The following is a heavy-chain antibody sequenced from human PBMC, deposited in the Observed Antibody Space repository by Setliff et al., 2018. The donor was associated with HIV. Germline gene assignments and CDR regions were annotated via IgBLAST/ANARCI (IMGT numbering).Heavy chain of an antibody. CDR1: GYSISSGYY. V-gene: IGHV4-38-2*02. Sequence: SETLSLTCTVSGYSISSGYYWGWIRQPPGKGLEWIANIYHSGSTYYNPSLKSRVTISVDTSKNQFSLKLSSVTAADTAVYYCARSLSGDYAVDYWGQGTLVTVSS. D-gene: IGHD4-17*01. CDR3: ARSLSGDYAVDY. CDR2: IYHSGST. J-gene: IGHJ4*02.